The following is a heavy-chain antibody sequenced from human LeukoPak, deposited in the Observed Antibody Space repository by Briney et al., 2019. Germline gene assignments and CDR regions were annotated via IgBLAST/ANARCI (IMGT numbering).Heavy chain of an antibody. J-gene: IGHJ4*02. CDR2: ISYDGSNK. CDR3: ARDKPPGYGYGPFDY. D-gene: IGHD5-18*01. V-gene: IGHV3-30-3*01. CDR1: GFTFSSYA. Sequence: PGGSLRLSCAASGFTFSSYAMHWVRQAPGKGLEWVAVISYDGSNKYYVDSVKGRFTISRDNSKNTLYLQMNSLRAEDTAVYYCARDKPPGYGYGPFDYWGQGTLVTVSS.